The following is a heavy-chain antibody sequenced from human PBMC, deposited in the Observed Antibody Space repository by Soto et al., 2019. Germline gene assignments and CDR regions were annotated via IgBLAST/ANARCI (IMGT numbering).Heavy chain of an antibody. D-gene: IGHD2-15*01. CDR3: AREMPGYGSDSACLPGY. Sequence: QVHLVQSGAEVKKPGASVKVSCKASGYTFTNFGLVWVRQAPGQGPEWMGWISADSGDTSYAQQLQGRVTMTRDTSTSTVYMELRSLRSDDTAIYYCAREMPGYGSDSACLPGYWGQGTQVTVSS. J-gene: IGHJ4*02. V-gene: IGHV1-18*01. CDR1: GYTFTNFG. CDR2: ISADSGDT.